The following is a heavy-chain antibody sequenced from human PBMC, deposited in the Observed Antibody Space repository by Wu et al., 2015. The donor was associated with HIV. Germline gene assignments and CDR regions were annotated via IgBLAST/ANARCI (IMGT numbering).Heavy chain of an antibody. V-gene: IGHV1-69*13. CDR1: GGTFSSYA. CDR3: AGIWAAAGTDYYYGMDG. D-gene: IGHD6-13*01. Sequence: QVQLVQSGAEVKKPGSSVKVSCKASGGTFSSYAISWVRQAPGQGLEWMGRIIPIFGTANYAQKFQGRVTITADESTSTAYMELSSLRSEDTAVYYCAGIWAAAGTDYYYGMDGLGPKGPRSPVSS. CDR2: IIPIFGTA. J-gene: IGHJ6*02.